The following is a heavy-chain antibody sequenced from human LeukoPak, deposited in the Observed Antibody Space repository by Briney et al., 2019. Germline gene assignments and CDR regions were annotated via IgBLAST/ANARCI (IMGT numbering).Heavy chain of an antibody. CDR2: IYTSGST. Sequence: SETLSLTCTVSGGSISSGSYYWSWIRQPAGKGLEWIGRIYTSGSTNYNPSLKSRVTISVDTSKNQFSLKLSSVTAADTAVYYCARVEREYSNYFDYWGQGTLVTVSS. D-gene: IGHD4-11*01. CDR3: ARVEREYSNYFDY. J-gene: IGHJ4*02. V-gene: IGHV4-61*02. CDR1: GGSISSGSYY.